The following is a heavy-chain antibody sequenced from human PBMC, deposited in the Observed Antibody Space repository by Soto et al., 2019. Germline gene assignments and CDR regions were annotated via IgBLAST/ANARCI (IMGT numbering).Heavy chain of an antibody. CDR2: ISGSGVNI. Sequence: EVQLLESGGGLVQPGASLRLSCLAAGLTFSSYAMNWVRQAPGKGLEWVSAISGSGVNINYADSVKGRFTISRDNSKKILYLQMNSLRAEDSAIYYCANDRGADALDIWGQGTMVTVSS. CDR1: GLTFSSYA. CDR3: ANDRGADALDI. J-gene: IGHJ3*02. V-gene: IGHV3-23*01.